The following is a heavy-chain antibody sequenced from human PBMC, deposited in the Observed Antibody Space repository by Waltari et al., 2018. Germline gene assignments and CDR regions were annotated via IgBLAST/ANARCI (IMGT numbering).Heavy chain of an antibody. V-gene: IGHV4-34*01. CDR1: GGSFSGYY. CDR2: INHSGST. J-gene: IGHJ6*03. CDR3: ARGRSEVGTIYYYYYYYMDV. D-gene: IGHD1-26*01. Sequence: QVQLQQWGAGLLKPSETLSLTCAVYGGSFSGYYWSWIRQPPGKGLEWIGEINHSGSTNYKPSLKSRVTISVDTSKNQFSLKLSSVTAADTAVYYCARGRSEVGTIYYYYYYYMDVWGKGTTVTVSS.